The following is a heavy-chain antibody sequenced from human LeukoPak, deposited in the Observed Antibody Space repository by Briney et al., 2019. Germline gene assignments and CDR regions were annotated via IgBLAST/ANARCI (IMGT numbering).Heavy chain of an antibody. Sequence: GGSLRLSCAASGFTFSSYGMHWVRQAPGKGLEWVAFIRYDGSNKYYADSVKGRFTISRDNSKNTLYLQMNSLRAEDTAAYYCAKDRAGSGSPYYSDYWGQGTLVTVSS. D-gene: IGHD3-10*01. V-gene: IGHV3-30*02. J-gene: IGHJ4*02. CDR1: GFTFSSYG. CDR2: IRYDGSNK. CDR3: AKDRAGSGSPYYSDY.